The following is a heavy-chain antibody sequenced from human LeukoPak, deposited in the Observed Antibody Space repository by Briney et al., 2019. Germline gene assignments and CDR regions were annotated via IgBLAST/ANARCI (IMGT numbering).Heavy chain of an antibody. D-gene: IGHD3-10*01. V-gene: IGHV4-59*08. J-gene: IGHJ6*02. CDR2: IYYSGST. CDR1: GGSISSYY. Sequence: SSETLSLTCTVSGGSISSYYWSCIRQPPGKGLECMGYIYYSGSTNYNPSLKSRVTISVDTSTTKFYLKLSSVTAAAAAVYYCERHTGSGSYESWAVDYYYYYGMDVWGQGTTVTVSS. CDR3: ERHTGSGSYESWAVDYYYYYGMDV.